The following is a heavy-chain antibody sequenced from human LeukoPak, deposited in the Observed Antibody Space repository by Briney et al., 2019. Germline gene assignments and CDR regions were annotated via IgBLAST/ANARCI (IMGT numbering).Heavy chain of an antibody. CDR2: TYYRSKWFN. D-gene: IGHD2-21*01. CDR3: ARATLVIPYFGC. V-gene: IGHV6-1*01. CDR1: GDSVSGNSAT. Sequence: SQTLSLTCAISGDSVSGNSATWNWISQSPSRGLEWLGRTYYRSKWFNDYAVSVKGRITINPDTSKNQFSLHLNSVTPEDTAVYYCARATLVIPYFGCWGQGSLVTVSP. J-gene: IGHJ4*02.